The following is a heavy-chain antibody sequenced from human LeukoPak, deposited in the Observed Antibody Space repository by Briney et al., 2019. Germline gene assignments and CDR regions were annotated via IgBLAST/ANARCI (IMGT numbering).Heavy chain of an antibody. V-gene: IGHV3-64*01. CDR2: ISSNGGST. CDR1: GFTFSSYA. CDR3: ARGRLRSGSYFLGYFDY. J-gene: IGHJ4*02. Sequence: GGSLGLSCAASGFTFSSYAMHWVRQAPGKGLEYVSAISSNGGSTYYANSVKGRFTISRDNSKNTLYLQMGSLRAEDMAVYYCARGRLRSGSYFLGYFDYWGQGTLVTVSS. D-gene: IGHD3-10*01.